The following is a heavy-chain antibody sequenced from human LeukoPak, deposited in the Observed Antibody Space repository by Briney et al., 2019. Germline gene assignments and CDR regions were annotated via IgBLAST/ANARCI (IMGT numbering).Heavy chain of an antibody. CDR2: IYYSGST. CDR1: GGSISSSSYY. V-gene: IGHV4-39*01. CDR3: ARLPILAAPWD. J-gene: IGHJ4*02. D-gene: IGHD1-26*01. Sequence: PSETLSLTCTVSGGSISSSSYYWGWIRQPPGKGLEWIGTIYYSGSTYYNPSLKSRVTISVDTSKNQFSLKLSSVTAADTAVYYCARLPILAAPWDWGQGTLVTVSS.